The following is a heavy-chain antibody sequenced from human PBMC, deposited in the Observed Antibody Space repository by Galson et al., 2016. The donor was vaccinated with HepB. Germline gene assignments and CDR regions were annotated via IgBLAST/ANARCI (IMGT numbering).Heavy chain of an antibody. CDR2: ISNGGVTI. Sequence: SLRLSCAASGFSFGTYSMNWVRQAPGKGPEWLSYISNGGVTIYYADSVRGRFTVSRDNAKNSLYLQMNSLRVEDTAVYYCVRDPAAAGSYWGQGTLVTVSS. CDR3: VRDPAAAGSY. CDR1: GFSFGTYS. J-gene: IGHJ4*02. D-gene: IGHD6-13*01. V-gene: IGHV3-48*04.